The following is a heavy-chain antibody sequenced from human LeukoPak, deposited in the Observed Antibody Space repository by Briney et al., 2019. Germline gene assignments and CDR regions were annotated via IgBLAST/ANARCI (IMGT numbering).Heavy chain of an antibody. Sequence: SETLSLTCAVSGGSISSSNWWSWVRQPPGKGLEWIGEIYHSGSTNYNPSLKSRVTISVDTSKNQFSLKLSSVTAADTAVYYCARGNSSSLSRAIDYWGQGTLVTVSS. CDR2: IYHSGST. V-gene: IGHV4-4*02. D-gene: IGHD6-13*01. CDR3: ARGNSSSLSRAIDY. J-gene: IGHJ4*02. CDR1: GGSISSSNW.